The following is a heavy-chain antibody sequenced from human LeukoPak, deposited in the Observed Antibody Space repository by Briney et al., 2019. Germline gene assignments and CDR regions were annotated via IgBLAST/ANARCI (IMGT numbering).Heavy chain of an antibody. CDR2: ISYDGSNK. J-gene: IGHJ4*02. CDR3: AKPQLEPYYFDY. V-gene: IGHV3-30*18. D-gene: IGHD1-1*01. CDR1: GFTFSSYG. Sequence: GGSLRLSCAASGFTFSSYGMHWVRQAPGKGLEWVAVISYDGSNKYYADSVKGRFTISRDNSKNTLHLQMNSLRAEDTAVYYCAKPQLEPYYFDYWGQGTLVTVSS.